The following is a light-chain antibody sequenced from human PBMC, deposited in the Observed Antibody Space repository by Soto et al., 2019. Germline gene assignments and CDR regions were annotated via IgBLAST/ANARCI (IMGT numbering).Light chain of an antibody. CDR2: DAS. V-gene: IGKV1-5*01. CDR3: QQYNSYSWT. J-gene: IGKJ1*01. CDR1: QSISSE. Sequence: MELTPSRATLSASVGERVTIACRASQSISSELAWYQQKPGKAPKLLIYDASSLESGVPSRFSGSGSGTEFTLTISSLQPDDFATYYCQQYNSYSWTFGQGTKVDIK.